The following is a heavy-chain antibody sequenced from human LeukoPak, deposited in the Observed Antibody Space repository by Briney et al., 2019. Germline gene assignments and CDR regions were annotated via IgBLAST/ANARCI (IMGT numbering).Heavy chain of an antibody. Sequence: SETLSLTCTVSAGSLSSYYWSWIRQPPGNGLEWNGSIYYSGSTNYNPYLKSRVTISVDTSKNQFSQKLSSVTAAATAVYYCPRHQGETGYRGSDAFDIWGQGTMVTVSS. V-gene: IGHV4-59*08. CDR2: IYYSGST. J-gene: IGHJ3*02. CDR3: PRHQGETGYRGSDAFDI. CDR1: AGSLSSYY. D-gene: IGHD3-9*01.